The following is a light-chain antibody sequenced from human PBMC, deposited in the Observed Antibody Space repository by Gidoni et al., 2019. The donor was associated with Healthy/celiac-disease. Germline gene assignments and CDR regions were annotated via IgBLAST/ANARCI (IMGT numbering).Light chain of an antibody. Sequence: GSLGERATINCKSSQSVLYSSNNKNYLAWYQQKPGQPPKLLIYWASTRESGVPDRFSGSGSGTDFTLTISSLQAEDVAVYYCRQYYSTPPTFGQGTKLEIK. CDR3: RQYYSTPPT. CDR2: WAS. V-gene: IGKV4-1*01. CDR1: QSVLYSSNNKNY. J-gene: IGKJ2*01.